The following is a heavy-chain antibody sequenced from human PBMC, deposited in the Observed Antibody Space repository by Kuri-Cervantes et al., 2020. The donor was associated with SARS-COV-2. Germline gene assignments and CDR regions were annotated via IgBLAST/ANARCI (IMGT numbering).Heavy chain of an antibody. D-gene: IGHD2-2*01. CDR3: ATLPVVPAQFDY. V-gene: IGHV1-24*01. J-gene: IGHJ4*02. CDR1: GYTLTELS. Sequence: ASVKVSCKVSGYTLTELSMHWVRQAPGKGLEWMGGFDPEDGETIYAQKFQGRVTMTEDTSTDTAYMELSSLRSEDTAVYYCATLPVVPAQFDYWGQGTLVTVSS. CDR2: FDPEDGET.